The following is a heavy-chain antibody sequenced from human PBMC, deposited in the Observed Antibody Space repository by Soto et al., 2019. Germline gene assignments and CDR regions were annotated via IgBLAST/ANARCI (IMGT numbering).Heavy chain of an antibody. D-gene: IGHD3-10*01. V-gene: IGHV4-59*01. CDR2: IHYTGST. CDR3: ARGRWPPFDY. J-gene: IGHJ4*02. Sequence: QVQLQESGPGLVKPSETLSLMCTVSGGSITSYYWNWIRQPPGEGLEWIGYIHYTGSTNYNPSLKSRVTISLATSKSQFSLNLNAVAAADTAVYYCARGRWPPFDYWGQGTLVTVSS. CDR1: GGSITSYY.